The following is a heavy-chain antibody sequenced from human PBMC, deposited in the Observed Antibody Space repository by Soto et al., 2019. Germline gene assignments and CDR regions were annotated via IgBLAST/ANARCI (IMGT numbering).Heavy chain of an antibody. Sequence: SETLSLTCTVSGGSISSSSYYWGWIRQPPGRGLEWVGSISHSGSSYYNPSLKSRVTISVDTSKNQFSLKLSSVTAADTAVYYCARGLRYYYDSSGYYYFDYWGQGTLVTVSS. J-gene: IGHJ4*02. CDR2: ISHSGSS. D-gene: IGHD3-22*01. V-gene: IGHV4-39*01. CDR3: ARGLRYYYDSSGYYYFDY. CDR1: GGSISSSSYY.